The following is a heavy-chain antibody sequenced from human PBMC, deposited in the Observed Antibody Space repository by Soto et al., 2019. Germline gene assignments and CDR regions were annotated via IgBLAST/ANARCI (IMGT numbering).Heavy chain of an antibody. J-gene: IGHJ4*02. Sequence: QLQLQESGPGLVKPSETLSLTCTVSGGSISSSSYYWGWIRQPPGKGLEWIGSIYYSGSTYYNPSLKSRVTISVDTSKNQFSLKLSSVTAADTAVYYCARRTTVVTNGRLYFDYWGQGTLVTVSS. D-gene: IGHD4-17*01. CDR3: ARRTTVVTNGRLYFDY. CDR1: GGSISSSSYY. V-gene: IGHV4-39*01. CDR2: IYYSGST.